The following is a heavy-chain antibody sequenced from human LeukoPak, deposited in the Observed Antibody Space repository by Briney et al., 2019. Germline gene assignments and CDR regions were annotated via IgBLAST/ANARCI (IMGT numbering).Heavy chain of an antibody. CDR2: IYYSGST. CDR3: ARGQADIVATMNY. J-gene: IGHJ4*02. CDR1: GGSISSYF. D-gene: IGHD5-12*01. V-gene: IGHV4-59*01. Sequence: SETLSLTCTVSGGSISSYFWNWIRQPPGKGLEWIGFIYYSGSTNYNPSLKSRVTISVDTSKNQFSLRLSSVTAADTAVYFCARGQADIVATMNYWGQGTPVTVSS.